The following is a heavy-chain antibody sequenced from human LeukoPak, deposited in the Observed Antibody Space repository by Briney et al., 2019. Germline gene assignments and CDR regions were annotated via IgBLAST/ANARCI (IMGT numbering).Heavy chain of an antibody. CDR1: GYKFLSHG. J-gene: IGHJ1*01. Sequence: ASVRVSCKTSGYKFLSHGISWVRQAPGQGLEWLGWIRAGNGDTRFAQKFQGRFTMTTDTSTSTAHMEPRSLRSDDTAVYYCARDWPTVIADFWGQGTLATVSS. D-gene: IGHD4-11*01. V-gene: IGHV1-18*04. CDR3: ARDWPTVIADF. CDR2: IRAGNGDT.